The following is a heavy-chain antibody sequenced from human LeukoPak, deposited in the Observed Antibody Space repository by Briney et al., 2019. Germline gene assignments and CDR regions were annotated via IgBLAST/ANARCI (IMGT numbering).Heavy chain of an antibody. CDR2: VKQDVTER. CDR3: VKGRDYGDF. J-gene: IGHJ4*02. Sequence: PGGSLRPSCVASGLTFSSYWTTSVRQAPGEGVEWVVTVKQDVTERYYLDCMKARLTNSRDNAENSVFLQMSSLRPEETAVYCCVKGRDYGDFWGQGTLVAVSS. CDR1: GLTFSSYW. V-gene: IGHV3-7*01.